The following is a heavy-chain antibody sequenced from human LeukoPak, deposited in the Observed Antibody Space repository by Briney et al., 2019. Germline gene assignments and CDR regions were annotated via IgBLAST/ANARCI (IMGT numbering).Heavy chain of an antibody. CDR2: ISSSSYI. D-gene: IGHD4-17*01. CDR1: GFTFSTYT. J-gene: IGHJ4*02. CDR3: ARDRYGDYAIDY. V-gene: IGHV3-21*01. Sequence: GGSLRLSCAASGFTFSTYTMNWVRQAPGKGLEWVSSISSSSYIYNADSVKGRFTISRDNAKNSLYLQMNSLGVEDTAVYYCARDRYGDYAIDYWGQGTLVIVSS.